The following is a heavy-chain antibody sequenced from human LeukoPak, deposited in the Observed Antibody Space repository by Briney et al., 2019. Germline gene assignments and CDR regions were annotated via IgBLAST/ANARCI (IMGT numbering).Heavy chain of an antibody. CDR2: ISSSGSTI. D-gene: IGHD3-3*01. J-gene: IGHJ3*02. V-gene: IGHV3-11*04. Sequence: GGSLRLSCAASGFIFSDYYMSWIRQAPGKGLEWVSYISSSGSTIYYADSVKGRFTISRDNAKNSLYLQMNSLRAEDTAVYYCARDPYYDFWSLAFDIWGQGTMVTVSS. CDR3: ARDPYYDFWSLAFDI. CDR1: GFIFSDYY.